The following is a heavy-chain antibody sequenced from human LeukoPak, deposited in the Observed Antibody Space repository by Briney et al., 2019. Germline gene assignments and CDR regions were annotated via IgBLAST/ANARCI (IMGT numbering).Heavy chain of an antibody. V-gene: IGHV3-48*03. Sequence: GGSLTLSCAASGFTFSNYEMNWVRQAPGKGLEWVSFISSSGILVYYADSVKGRFTISRDNGKNSLFLQMDSLRVEDTAVYYCAKVSGSGWHFDHWGQGTLVTVSS. J-gene: IGHJ4*02. CDR1: GFTFSNYE. D-gene: IGHD6-19*01. CDR2: ISSSGILV. CDR3: AKVSGSGWHFDH.